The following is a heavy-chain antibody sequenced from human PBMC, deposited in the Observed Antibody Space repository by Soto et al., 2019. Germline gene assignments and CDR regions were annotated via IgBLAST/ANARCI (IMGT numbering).Heavy chain of an antibody. CDR2: SRNKANSYTT. Sequence: EVQLVESGGGLVQPGGSLRLSCAASGFTLSDHYIDWVRQAPGKGLEWVGRSRNKANSYTTEYAASVKGRFTISRDDSKNSLYLQMNSLKTEDTAVYYCARVNSGSYHLDYWGQGTLVTVSS. D-gene: IGHD1-26*01. CDR1: GFTLSDHY. V-gene: IGHV3-72*01. J-gene: IGHJ4*02. CDR3: ARVNSGSYHLDY.